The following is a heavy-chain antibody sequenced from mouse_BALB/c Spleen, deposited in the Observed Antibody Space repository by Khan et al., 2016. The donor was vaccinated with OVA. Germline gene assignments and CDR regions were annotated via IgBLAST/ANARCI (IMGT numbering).Heavy chain of an antibody. V-gene: IGHV14-3*02. J-gene: IGHJ3*01. D-gene: IGHD4-1*01. Sequence: VQLQQSGAELVKPGASVKLSYTASGFNIKDTYMHWVKQRPEQGLEWIGRIDPANGNTKYDPKFQGKATITADTSSNTAYLQLSSLTSEDTAVYYCARGGNLNWDSFAYWGQGTLVTVSA. CDR3: ARGGNLNWDSFAY. CDR2: IDPANGNT. CDR1: GFNIKDTY.